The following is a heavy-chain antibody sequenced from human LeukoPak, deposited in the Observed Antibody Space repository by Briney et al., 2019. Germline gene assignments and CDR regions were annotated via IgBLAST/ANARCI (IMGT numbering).Heavy chain of an antibody. V-gene: IGHV3-21*01. D-gene: IGHD2-15*01. CDR3: ARPRGGKVVVAATDY. Sequence: GGSLRLSCAASGFTFSSYSMNWVRQAPGKGLEWVSSISSSSSYVYYADSVKGRLTISRDNAKNSLYLQMNSLRAEDTAVYYCARPRGGKVVVAATDYWGQGTLVTVSS. CDR1: GFTFSSYS. CDR2: ISSSSSYV. J-gene: IGHJ4*02.